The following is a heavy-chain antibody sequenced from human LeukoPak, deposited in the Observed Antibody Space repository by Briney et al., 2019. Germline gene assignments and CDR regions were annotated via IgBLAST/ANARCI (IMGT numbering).Heavy chain of an antibody. CDR1: GFTFSSYA. Sequence: GGSLRLSCAASGFTFSSYAMHWVRQAPGKGLEWVAVISYDGSDKYYADSVKGRFTISRDNSKNTLYLQMNSLRPEDTAVYYCARNQGFYNWFDPWGQGTLVTVSS. CDR3: ARNQGFYNWFDP. J-gene: IGHJ5*02. CDR2: ISYDGSDK. V-gene: IGHV3-30-3*01.